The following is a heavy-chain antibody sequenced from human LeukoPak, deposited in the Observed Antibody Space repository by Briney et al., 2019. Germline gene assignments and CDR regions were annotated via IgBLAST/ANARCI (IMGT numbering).Heavy chain of an antibody. Sequence: AETLSLTCAVSGYSISSGYYWGWIRQPPGKGLEWIGTLYYSGSTYYNPSLKSRVTISVDTSKNQFSLKLTSVTAADTAVYYCARGLYYQDYWGQGTLVTVSS. CDR3: ARGLYYQDY. CDR2: LYYSGST. V-gene: IGHV4-38-2*01. D-gene: IGHD2-8*01. CDR1: GYSISSGYY. J-gene: IGHJ4*02.